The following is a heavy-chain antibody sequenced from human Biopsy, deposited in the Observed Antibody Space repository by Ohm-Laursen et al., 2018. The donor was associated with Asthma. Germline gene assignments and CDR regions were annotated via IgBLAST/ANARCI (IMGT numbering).Heavy chain of an antibody. D-gene: IGHD3-22*01. CDR2: ITGSGGTT. CDR1: GFTFSSSA. Sequence: SLRLSCAASGFTFSSSAMSWVRQAPGKGLERVSAITGSGGTTYYADSVKGRFTISRDNSKITVDLQMRSLRAEDTAIYYCVKDTDEIRGYYTFEVWGQGTMVTVSS. J-gene: IGHJ3*01. V-gene: IGHV3-23*01. CDR3: VKDTDEIRGYYTFEV.